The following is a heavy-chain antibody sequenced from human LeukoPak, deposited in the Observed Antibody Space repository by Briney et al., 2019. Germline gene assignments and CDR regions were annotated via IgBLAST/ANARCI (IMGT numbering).Heavy chain of an antibody. CDR1: GFTFSSYS. CDR2: ISSSSSYI. D-gene: IGHD5-18*01. Sequence: GGSLRLSCAASGFTFSSYSMNWVRQAPEKGLEWVSSISSSSSYIYYADSVKGRFTISRDNAKNSLYLQMNSLRAEDTAVYYCAKDQVDTAMALFYFDYWGQGTLVTVSS. J-gene: IGHJ4*02. CDR3: AKDQVDTAMALFYFDY. V-gene: IGHV3-21*01.